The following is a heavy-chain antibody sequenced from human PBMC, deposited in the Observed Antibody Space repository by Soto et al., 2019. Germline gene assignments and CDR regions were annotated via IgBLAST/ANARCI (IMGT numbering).Heavy chain of an antibody. CDR2: IYHSGST. J-gene: IGHJ5*02. D-gene: IGHD2-2*01. Sequence: PSETLSLTCAVSGGSISSSNWWSWVRQPPGKGLEWIGEIYHSGSTNYNPSLKSRVTISVDKSKNQFSLKLSSVTAADTAVYYCARQGYCSSTSCLNWFDPWGQGTLVTVS. CDR3: ARQGYCSSTSCLNWFDP. CDR1: GGSISSSNW. V-gene: IGHV4-4*02.